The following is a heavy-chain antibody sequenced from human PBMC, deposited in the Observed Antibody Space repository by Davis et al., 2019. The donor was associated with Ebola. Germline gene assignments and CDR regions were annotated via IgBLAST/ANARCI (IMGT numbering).Heavy chain of an antibody. V-gene: IGHV4-59*08. CDR2: LYHGGGT. D-gene: IGHD6-19*01. CDR1: GGYISGYY. CDR3: ARGGAERSGWTDNWIDP. J-gene: IGHJ5*02. Sequence: MPSETLSLTCTVSGGYISGYYWSWIRQPPGKGLEWIGNLYHGGGTNYSPSLKSRLTISVDTSKNQFSLELSSVTAADTAVYYCARGGAERSGWTDNWIDPWGQGTLVAVSS.